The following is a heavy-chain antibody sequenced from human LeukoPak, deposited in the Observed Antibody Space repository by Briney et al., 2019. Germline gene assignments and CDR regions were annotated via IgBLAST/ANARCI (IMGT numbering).Heavy chain of an antibody. Sequence: SETLSLTCTVSGVSISSSNSYWGWIRQPPGKGLEWIGSIYYSGHTYYNASLKSQVSISIDTSKNQFSLRLTSVTAADTAVYYCARQTGSGLFILPGGQGTLVTVSS. D-gene: IGHD3/OR15-3a*01. CDR2: IYYSGHT. CDR3: ARQTGSGLFILP. CDR1: GVSISSSNSY. J-gene: IGHJ4*02. V-gene: IGHV4-39*01.